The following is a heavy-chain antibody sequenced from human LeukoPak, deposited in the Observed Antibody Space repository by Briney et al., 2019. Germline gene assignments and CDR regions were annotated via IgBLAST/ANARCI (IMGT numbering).Heavy chain of an antibody. D-gene: IGHD2-2*01. CDR3: ARSSPHCSSTSCPFDY. CDR2: IYPGDSDT. V-gene: IGHV5-51*01. Sequence: GESLKISCKGSGYSFTSYGIGWVRQMPGKGLEWMGIIYPGDSDTRYSPSFQGQVTISADKSISTAYLQWSSLKASDTAMYYCARSSPHCSSTSCPFDYWGQGTLVTVSS. CDR1: GYSFTSYG. J-gene: IGHJ4*02.